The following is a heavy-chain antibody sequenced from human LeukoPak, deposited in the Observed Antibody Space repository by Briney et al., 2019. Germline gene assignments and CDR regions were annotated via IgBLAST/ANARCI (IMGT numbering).Heavy chain of an antibody. D-gene: IGHD2-15*01. CDR2: INPNSGGT. V-gene: IGHV1-2*02. J-gene: IGHJ4*02. CDR3: ACELDYSGGYTFDY. CDR1: GYTFTGYY. Sequence: ASVTLSCTVSGYTFTGYYMYWVRQAPGQGLEWMGWINPNSGGTNYAQTFQGRVTMTRDTSISTDYMELSNLRSDDTAVYYCACELDYSGGYTFDYWGQGTLVTVSS.